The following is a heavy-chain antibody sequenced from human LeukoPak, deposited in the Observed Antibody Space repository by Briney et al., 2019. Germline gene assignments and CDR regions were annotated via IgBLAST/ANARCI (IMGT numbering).Heavy chain of an antibody. D-gene: IGHD6-19*01. Sequence: ASVKVSCKASGYSFTSYTINWVRQATGQGLEWXXXMNRKSANTGYAQKFQGRVTITRNTSISTAYIELSSLTSEDTAVYYCARGRLPVAGMGWFDPWGQGTLVTVSS. J-gene: IGHJ5*02. V-gene: IGHV1-8*01. CDR1: GYSFTSYT. CDR2: MNRKSANT. CDR3: ARGRLPVAGMGWFDP.